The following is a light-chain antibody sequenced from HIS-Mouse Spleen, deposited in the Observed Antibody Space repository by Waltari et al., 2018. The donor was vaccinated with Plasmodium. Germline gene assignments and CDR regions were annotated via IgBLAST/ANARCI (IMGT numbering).Light chain of an antibody. CDR2: GAS. Sequence: EIVLTQSPGTLSLSPGERATLSCRASQSVSSSYLAWYPQKPGQAPMRLIDGASSRATGLPDRFSGRGSGTDFTLTISRLEPEDFAVYYCQQYGSSPTFGQGTKLEIK. J-gene: IGKJ2*01. CDR1: QSVSSSY. CDR3: QQYGSSPT. V-gene: IGKV3-20*01.